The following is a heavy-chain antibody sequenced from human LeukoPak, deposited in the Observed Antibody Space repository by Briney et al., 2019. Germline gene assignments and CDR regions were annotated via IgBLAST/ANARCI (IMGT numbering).Heavy chain of an antibody. D-gene: IGHD2-2*01. Sequence: GGSLRLSCAASGFTFSNYGIHWVRQAPGKGLEWVAFIRYDGSNKYYADSVKGRFTISRDNSKNTLYLQMNSLRVDDTAVYYCARGGTGREYQLAFDYWGQGTLVTVAS. CDR3: ARGGTGREYQLAFDY. CDR1: GFTFSNYG. J-gene: IGHJ4*02. V-gene: IGHV3-30*02. CDR2: IRYDGSNK.